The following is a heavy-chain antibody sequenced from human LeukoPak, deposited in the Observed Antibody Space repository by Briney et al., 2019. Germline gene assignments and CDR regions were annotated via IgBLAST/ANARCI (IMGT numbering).Heavy chain of an antibody. CDR3: VKSDRPDYADFGLGS. CDR2: ISSNGGST. J-gene: IGHJ5*02. D-gene: IGHD4-17*01. CDR1: GFTFSTHA. V-gene: IGHV3-64D*06. Sequence: GGSLRLSCSASGFTFSTHAMYWVRQAPGKGLEYVSGISSNGGSTNYADSVKGRFTISRDNSKDTLYLQMSSLRAEDTAVYYCVKSDRPDYADFGLGSWGQGTLVTVSS.